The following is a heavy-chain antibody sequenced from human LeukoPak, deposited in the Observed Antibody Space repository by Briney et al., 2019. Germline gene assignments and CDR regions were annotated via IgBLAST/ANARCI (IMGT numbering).Heavy chain of an antibody. V-gene: IGHV4-30-4*08. J-gene: IGHJ4*02. CDR2: IYYSGST. D-gene: IGHD3-22*01. CDR3: ARRGYGSSGYYYAY. CDR1: VGSISSDDYC. Sequence: PSETLSLACSVSVGSISSDDYCWNWIRQHPGKGLEWIGYIYYSGSTYYNPSLKSRVTISVDTSKNQFSLKLSSVTAADTAVYYCARRGYGSSGYYYAYWGQGTLVTVSS.